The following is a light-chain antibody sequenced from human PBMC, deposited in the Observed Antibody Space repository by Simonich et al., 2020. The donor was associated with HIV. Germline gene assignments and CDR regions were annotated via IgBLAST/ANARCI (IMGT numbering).Light chain of an antibody. V-gene: IGLV2-14*03. CDR2: DFS. Sequence: QSALTQPASVSGSPGQSITISCTGSNSDIGGYNYVYWYQQPPGKAPKLIIYDFSKRPSGVSNRFSGSKAGNTASLTISGLQAEDEADYYCSSYTSSSSWVFGGGTKLTVL. CDR1: NSDIGGYNY. J-gene: IGLJ3*02. CDR3: SSYTSSSSWV.